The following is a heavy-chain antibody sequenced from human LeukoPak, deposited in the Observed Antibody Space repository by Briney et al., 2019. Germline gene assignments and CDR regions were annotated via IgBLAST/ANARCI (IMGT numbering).Heavy chain of an antibody. J-gene: IGHJ4*02. CDR2: ISSSSSYI. CDR1: GFTFSSYS. D-gene: IGHD1-26*01. CDR3: ARDPGVVGASLDY. Sequence: PGGSLRLSCAASGFTFSSYSMTWDRQAPGKGLEWVSSISSSSSYIYYADSVKGRFTISRDNAKNSLYLQMNSLRAEDTAVYYCARDPGVVGASLDYWGQGTLVTVSS. V-gene: IGHV3-21*01.